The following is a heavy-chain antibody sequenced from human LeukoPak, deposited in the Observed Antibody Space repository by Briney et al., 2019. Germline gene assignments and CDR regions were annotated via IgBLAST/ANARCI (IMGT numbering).Heavy chain of an antibody. V-gene: IGHV4-30-4*01. D-gene: IGHD3-22*01. CDR1: GGSISSGDYY. Sequence: PSETLSLTCTVPGGSISSGDYYWSWIRQPPGTGLEWIGDIYYSGSTYYNPSLKSRVTISVDTPKNQFSLKLSSVTAADTAVYYCARRNYYDSSGYQYYFDYWGQGTLVTVSS. J-gene: IGHJ4*02. CDR2: IYYSGST. CDR3: ARRNYYDSSGYQYYFDY.